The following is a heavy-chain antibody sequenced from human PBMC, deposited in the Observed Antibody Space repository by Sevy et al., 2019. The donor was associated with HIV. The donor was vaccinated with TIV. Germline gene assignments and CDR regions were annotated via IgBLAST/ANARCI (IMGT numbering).Heavy chain of an antibody. Sequence: LSLTCAASGFPFNDHALHWVRQVPGKGLEWFSVISWNSRNVGYADSVKGRFTISRDNANHFLYLEMNSLRPEDTAFYYCAKDINRGCDGINCYPYYYYFYGLDVWGQGTTVTVSS. V-gene: IGHV3-9*01. CDR1: GFPFNDHA. J-gene: IGHJ6*02. CDR3: AKDINRGCDGINCYPYYYYFYGLDV. CDR2: ISWNSRNV. D-gene: IGHD2-21*01.